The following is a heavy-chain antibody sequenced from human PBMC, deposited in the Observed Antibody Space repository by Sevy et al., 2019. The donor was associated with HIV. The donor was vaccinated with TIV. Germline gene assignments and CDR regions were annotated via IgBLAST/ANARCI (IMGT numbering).Heavy chain of an antibody. CDR2: IYYSGST. Sequence: SETLSLTCTVSGGSISSYYWSWIRQPPGKGLEWIGYIYYSGSTNYNPPLKSRVTISVDTSKNQFSLKLSSVTAADTAVYYCASSDYDSSGYQLDYWGQGTLVTVSS. D-gene: IGHD3-22*01. V-gene: IGHV4-59*01. CDR3: ASSDYDSSGYQLDY. J-gene: IGHJ4*02. CDR1: GGSISSYY.